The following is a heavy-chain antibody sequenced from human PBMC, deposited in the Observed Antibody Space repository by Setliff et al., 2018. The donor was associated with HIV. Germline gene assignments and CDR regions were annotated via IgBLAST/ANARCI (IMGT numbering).Heavy chain of an antibody. CDR2: INGDGSST. CDR3: ASARIPTGGTSTSFDF. Sequence: PGGSLRLSCAASGFSFSSYGMSWVRQAPGKGLEWVSRINGDGSSTTYADSVKDRFTISRDNSKNTLYLQLNSLRPDDTGVYYCASARIPTGGTSTSFDFWGQGALVTVSS. D-gene: IGHD1-1*01. CDR1: GFSFSSYG. J-gene: IGHJ4*02. V-gene: IGHV3-74*01.